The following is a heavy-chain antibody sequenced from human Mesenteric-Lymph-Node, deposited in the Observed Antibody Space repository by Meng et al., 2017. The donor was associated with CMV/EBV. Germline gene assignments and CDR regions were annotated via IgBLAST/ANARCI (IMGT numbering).Heavy chain of an antibody. CDR1: GYTFTSYA. J-gene: IGHJ5*02. CDR3: ARELTLRFDP. V-gene: IGHV1-3*01. D-gene: IGHD2/OR15-2a*01. CDR2: INAGNGNT. Sequence: KVSGKASGYTFTSYAMHWVRQAPGQRREWMGWINAGNGNTKYSQKFQGRVTITRDTSASTAYMELSSLRSEDTAVYYCARELTLRFDPWGQGTLVTVSS.